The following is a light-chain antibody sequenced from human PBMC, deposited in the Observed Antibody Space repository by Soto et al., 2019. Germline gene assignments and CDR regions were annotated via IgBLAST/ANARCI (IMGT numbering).Light chain of an antibody. V-gene: IGLV2-11*01. J-gene: IGLJ1*01. CDR1: SSDVDDYGY. Sequence: QSALAQPRSVSGSPERLLTISCTGTSSDVDDYGYVSWYQQYPGKAPKLVIYDGNKRPSGVPDRFSGSNSGNTASLTISGLQAEDEADYYCCSYVTTPEIFGTGTKVTVL. CDR2: DGN. CDR3: CSYVTTPEI.